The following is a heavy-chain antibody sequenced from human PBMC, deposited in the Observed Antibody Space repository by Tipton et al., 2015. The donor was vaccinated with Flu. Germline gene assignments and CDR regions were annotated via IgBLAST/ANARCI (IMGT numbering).Heavy chain of an antibody. Sequence: TLSLTCTDSGGSISSSSYSWGWIRQPPGKGLEWIGSISYSGRTYYNPSLKSRVTISVDTSKNQFSLKLNSVTAADTAVYYCARLSYYDVDLKNFYFEDWGQGTLVTVSS. CDR3: ARLSYYDVDLKNFYFED. J-gene: IGHJ4*02. D-gene: IGHD3-10*02. CDR2: ISYSGRT. CDR1: GGSISSSSYS. V-gene: IGHV4-39*01.